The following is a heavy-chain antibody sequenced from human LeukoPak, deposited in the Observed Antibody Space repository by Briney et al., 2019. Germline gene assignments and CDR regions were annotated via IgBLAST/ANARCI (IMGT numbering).Heavy chain of an antibody. V-gene: IGHV4-30-2*01. Sequence: SETLSLTCTVSGGSISSGGYYWSWIRQPPGKGLEWIGYIYHSGSTYYNPSLKSRVTISVDRSKNQFSLNLSSVTAADTAVYYCARGRQQLLYWGQGTLVTVSS. J-gene: IGHJ4*02. CDR2: IYHSGST. CDR3: ARGRQQLLY. D-gene: IGHD6-19*01. CDR1: GGSISSGGYY.